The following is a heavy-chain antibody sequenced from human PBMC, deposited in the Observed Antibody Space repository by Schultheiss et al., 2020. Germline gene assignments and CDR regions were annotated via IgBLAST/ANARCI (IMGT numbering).Heavy chain of an antibody. Sequence: GGSLRLSCAASGFTFDDYAMHWVRQAPGKGLEWVSSISSSSSYIYYADSVKGRFTISRDNAKNSLYLQMNSLRAEDTAVYYCARAGPDDYYYYYMDVWGKGTTVTVSS. J-gene: IGHJ6*03. V-gene: IGHV3-21*04. CDR1: GFTFDDYA. CDR3: ARAGPDDYYYYYMDV. CDR2: ISSSSSYI. D-gene: IGHD1-14*01.